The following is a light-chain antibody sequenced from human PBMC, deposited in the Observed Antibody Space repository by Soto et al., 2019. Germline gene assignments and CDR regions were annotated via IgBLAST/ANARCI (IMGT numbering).Light chain of an antibody. CDR2: GAS. J-gene: IGKJ1*01. CDR1: QSVSSN. CDR3: QQYKNWWT. Sequence: EIVMTQSPATLSVSPGERATLSCRASQSVSSNLAWYQQKPGQAPRLLIYGASTRATGIPARFSGSGSGTEFTLTISSLQSEDFAVYYCQQYKNWWTFGQGTKWISN. V-gene: IGKV3-15*01.